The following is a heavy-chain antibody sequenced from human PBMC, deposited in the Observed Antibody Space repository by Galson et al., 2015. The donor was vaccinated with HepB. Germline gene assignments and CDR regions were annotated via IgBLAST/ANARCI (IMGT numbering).Heavy chain of an antibody. Sequence: SLRLSCAASGFSFSTYALTWVRQAPGKGLEWVSIISDSGANTNYADSVKGRFTISRDNSRNTLYLQMNSLRAEDTAVYYCARDWDYWGQGTLVTVSS. J-gene: IGHJ4*02. CDR3: ARDWDY. CDR1: GFSFSTYA. CDR2: ISDSGANT. V-gene: IGHV3-23*01.